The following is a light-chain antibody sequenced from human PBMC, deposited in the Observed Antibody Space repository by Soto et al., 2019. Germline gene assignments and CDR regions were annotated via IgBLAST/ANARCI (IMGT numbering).Light chain of an antibody. CDR3: QQLNSYPLT. CDR2: DAS. J-gene: IGKJ4*01. Sequence: DIQMTQSPSSLSASVGDRVTITCQASQDITMYLNWYQQKPGKAPKLLIYDASNLQTGVPSRFSGSGYGTDFTFTISSLQPEDFATYSCQQLNSYPLTFGGGTKVDIK. CDR1: QDITMY. V-gene: IGKV1-33*01.